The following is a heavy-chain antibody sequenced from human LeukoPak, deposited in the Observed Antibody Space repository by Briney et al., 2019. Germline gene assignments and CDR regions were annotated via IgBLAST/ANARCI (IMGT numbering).Heavy chain of an antibody. CDR3: ARGSSGSLPFDY. V-gene: IGHV4-4*07. Sequence: SETLSLTCTVSGGSISSYYWSWIRLPAGKGLEWIGRIYSSGSTNYHPSPQSRVSMSVDTSKNQFSLQLSSVTAADTAVYYCARGSSGSLPFDYWGQGTLVTVSS. CDR2: IYSSGST. D-gene: IGHD3-22*01. CDR1: GGSISSYY. J-gene: IGHJ4*02.